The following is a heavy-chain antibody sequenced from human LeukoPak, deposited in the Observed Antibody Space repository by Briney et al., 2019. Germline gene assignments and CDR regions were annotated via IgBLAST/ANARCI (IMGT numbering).Heavy chain of an antibody. J-gene: IGHJ3*02. CDR3: ARQHSSGDAFDI. D-gene: IGHD6-19*01. V-gene: IGHV1-46*01. CDR1: GYTSTSYY. Sequence: ASVKVSCKASGYTSTSYYMHWVRQAPGQGLEWMGIINPSGGSTSYAQKFQGRVTMTRDTSTSTVYMELSSLRSEDTAVYYCARQHSSGDAFDIWGQGTMVTVSS. CDR2: INPSGGST.